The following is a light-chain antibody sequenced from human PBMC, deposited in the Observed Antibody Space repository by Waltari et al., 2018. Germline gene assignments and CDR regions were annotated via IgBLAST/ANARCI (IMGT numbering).Light chain of an antibody. V-gene: IGLV2-14*01. CDR1: SSDVGAYDY. CDR3: SSHTSSRTRV. CDR2: EVT. Sequence: QSALTQPASVSGSPGQSITISCTGTSSDVGAYDYVSWYQQPPGKVPKLLIYEVTYRPSGISNRFSGSKSGITAFLTSSGLQAEDEADYYCSSHTSSRTRVFGGGTELTVL. J-gene: IGLJ3*02.